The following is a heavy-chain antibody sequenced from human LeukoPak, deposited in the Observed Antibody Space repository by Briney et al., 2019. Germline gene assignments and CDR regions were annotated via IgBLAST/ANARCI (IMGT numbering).Heavy chain of an antibody. CDR1: GGSISSSSYY. CDR3: ASSWIQLWLYYFDY. Sequence: TSETLSLTCTVSGGSISSSSYYWGWIRQPPGKGLEWIGSIYYSGSTYYNPSLKSRVTISVDTSKNQFSLKLSSVTAADTAVYYCASSWIQLWLYYFDYWGQGILVTISS. D-gene: IGHD5-18*01. J-gene: IGHJ4*02. V-gene: IGHV4-39*01. CDR2: IYYSGST.